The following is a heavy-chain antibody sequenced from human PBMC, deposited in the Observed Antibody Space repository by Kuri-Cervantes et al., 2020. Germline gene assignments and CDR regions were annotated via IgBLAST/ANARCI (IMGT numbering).Heavy chain of an antibody. D-gene: IGHD4-17*01. Sequence: GGSLRLSCAASGFTFSSNFMSWVRQAPGKGLEWVANIKQDGSEKYYVDSVKGRFTISRDNAKNSLYLQMNSLRAEDTAVYYCARETVPNLGYFDYWGQGTLVTVSS. CDR3: ARETVPNLGYFDY. CDR1: GFTFSSNF. V-gene: IGHV3-7*03. CDR2: IKQDGSEK. J-gene: IGHJ4*02.